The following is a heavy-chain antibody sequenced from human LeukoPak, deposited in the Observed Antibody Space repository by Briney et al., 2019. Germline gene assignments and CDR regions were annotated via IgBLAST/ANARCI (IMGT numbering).Heavy chain of an antibody. Sequence: PGGSLRLSCAASGFTFSSYVMSWVRQAPGKGLEWVSGISGSVGRSYYADSVKGRFTISRDSSKNTLYLQMNSLRAEDTAVYYCGKSAIATTNKVVVPAAIFYWGQGTLVTVSS. CDR3: GKSAIATTNKVVVPAAIFY. CDR2: ISGSVGRS. CDR1: GFTFSSYV. D-gene: IGHD2-2*01. J-gene: IGHJ4*02. V-gene: IGHV3-23*01.